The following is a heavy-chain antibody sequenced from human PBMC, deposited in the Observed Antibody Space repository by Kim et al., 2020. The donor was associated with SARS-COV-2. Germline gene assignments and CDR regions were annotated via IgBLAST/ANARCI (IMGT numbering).Heavy chain of an antibody. CDR3: ARDLGNSGYDSQYYYYYGMDV. D-gene: IGHD5-12*01. V-gene: IGHV3-7*03. Sequence: GGSLRLSCAASGFTFSSYWMSWVRQAPGKGLEWVANIKQDGSGKYYVDSGKGRFTISRDNAKTSLYLQMNSLRAEDTAVYYCARDLGNSGYDSQYYYYYGMDVWGQGTTVTVSS. J-gene: IGHJ6*02. CDR1: GFTFSSYW. CDR2: IKQDGSGK.